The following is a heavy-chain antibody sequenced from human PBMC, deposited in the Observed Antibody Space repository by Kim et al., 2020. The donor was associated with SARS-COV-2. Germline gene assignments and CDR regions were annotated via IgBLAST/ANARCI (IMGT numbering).Heavy chain of an antibody. V-gene: IGHV3-73*01. D-gene: IGHD4-17*01. J-gene: IGHJ4*02. Sequence: AFPGSVKGRFTTPKEDSNNTAYLQMNSMKTEDTAVYYCTRFIATVSYFDYWGQGTLVTVSS. CDR3: TRFIATVSYFDY.